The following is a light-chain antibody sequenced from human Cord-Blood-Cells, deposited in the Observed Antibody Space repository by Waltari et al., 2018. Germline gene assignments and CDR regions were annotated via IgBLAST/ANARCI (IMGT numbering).Light chain of an antibody. J-gene: IGKJ4*01. CDR3: QQRSNWLT. CDR1: QSVSSY. CDR2: DAS. V-gene: IGKV3-11*01. Sequence: ELVFTQSPAPLSLSPGERATLSCRASQSVSSYLAWYQQKPGQAPRLLIYDASNRATGIPARFSGSGSGTDFTLTISSLEPEDFAVYYCQQRSNWLTFGGGTKVEIK.